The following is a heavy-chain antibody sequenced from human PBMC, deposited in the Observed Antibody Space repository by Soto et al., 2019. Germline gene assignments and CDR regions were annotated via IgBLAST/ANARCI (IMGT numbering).Heavy chain of an antibody. V-gene: IGHV3-23*01. J-gene: IGHJ4*02. CDR1: GFTFGSYG. Sequence: GGSLRLSCAASGFTFGSYGMTWVRQAPGKGLEWVSGISNSGGSKAYAESVKGRFTISRDNPKNTLYLQMDSLRAEDTAIYYCGRVSYVNGPYDYWGQGALVTVSS. CDR2: ISNSGGSK. D-gene: IGHD2-8*01. CDR3: GRVSYVNGPYDY.